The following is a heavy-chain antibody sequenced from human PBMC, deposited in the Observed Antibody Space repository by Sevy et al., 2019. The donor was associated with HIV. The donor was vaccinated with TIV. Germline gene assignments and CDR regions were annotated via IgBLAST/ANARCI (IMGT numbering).Heavy chain of an antibody. CDR3: ARVRYNYGQHYFDY. D-gene: IGHD5-18*01. CDR1: GFTFSDYY. J-gene: IGHJ4*02. V-gene: IGHV3-11*06. CDR2: ISTSSNYI. Sequence: GGSLRLSCTASGFTFSDYYMSWIRQAPGKGLEWVSDISTSSNYINYADSVKGRFTIPRHNAKNSLYLQMNSLRAEDTAVYFCARVRYNYGQHYFDYWGQGTLVTVSS.